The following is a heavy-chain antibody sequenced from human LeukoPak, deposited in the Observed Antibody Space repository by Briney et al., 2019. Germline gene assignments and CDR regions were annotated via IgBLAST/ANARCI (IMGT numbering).Heavy chain of an antibody. CDR1: EFTFSGHA. J-gene: IGHJ4*02. V-gene: IGHV3-30-3*01. D-gene: IGHD6-13*01. Sequence: PGGSLRLSCAASEFTFSGHAMHWVRQAPGRGLEWVAVISYDGNNKFYADSVKGRFTISRDNSRNTLSLQMNSLRAEDTAVYYCARDRHVNRYSSSWYGVENYFDYWGQGTLVTASS. CDR2: ISYDGNNK. CDR3: ARDRHVNRYSSSWYGVENYFDY.